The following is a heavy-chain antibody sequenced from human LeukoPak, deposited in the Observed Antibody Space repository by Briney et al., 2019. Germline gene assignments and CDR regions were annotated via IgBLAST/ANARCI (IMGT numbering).Heavy chain of an antibody. V-gene: IGHV3-7*03. CDR3: AKAQGGYSYDPFDY. J-gene: IGHJ4*02. CDR2: INHNGNVN. D-gene: IGHD5-18*01. CDR1: GFTFSSYW. Sequence: PGGSLRLSCAASGFTFSSYWMNWARQAPGKGLEWVASINHNGNVNYYVDSVKGRFTISRDNAKNSLYLQMSNLRAEDTAVYYCAKAQGGYSYDPFDYWGQGTLVTVSS.